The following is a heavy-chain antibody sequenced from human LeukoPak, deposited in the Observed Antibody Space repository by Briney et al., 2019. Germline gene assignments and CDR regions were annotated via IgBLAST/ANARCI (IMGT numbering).Heavy chain of an antibody. CDR1: GGSISSSSYY. CDR3: ARERTEDYFDY. CDR2: IYYSGST. Sequence: SETLSLTCTVSGGSISSSSYYWGWIRQPPGKGLEWIGSIYYSGSTYYNPSLKSRVTISVDTSKNQFSLKLSSVTATDTAVYYCARERTEDYFDYWGQGTLLTVSS. V-gene: IGHV4-39*07. J-gene: IGHJ4*02.